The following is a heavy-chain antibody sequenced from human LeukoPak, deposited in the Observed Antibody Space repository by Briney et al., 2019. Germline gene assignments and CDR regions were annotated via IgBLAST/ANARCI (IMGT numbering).Heavy chain of an antibody. Sequence: SETLSLTCAVSGGSISSSNWWSWVRQSPGKGLEWIGEIYHSGSTNYNPSLKSRVTISVDKSKNQFSLELSSVTAADTAVYYCAMTAPNYYDSSRAFDIWGQGTMVTVSS. CDR2: IYHSGST. J-gene: IGHJ3*02. CDR3: AMTAPNYYDSSRAFDI. CDR1: GGSISSSNW. V-gene: IGHV4-4*02. D-gene: IGHD3-22*01.